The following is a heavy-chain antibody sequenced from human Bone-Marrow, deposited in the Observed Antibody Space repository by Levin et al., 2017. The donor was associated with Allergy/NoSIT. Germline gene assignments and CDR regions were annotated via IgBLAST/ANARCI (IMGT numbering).Heavy chain of an antibody. CDR3: ATGSFDN. J-gene: IGHJ4*02. CDR1: GFTFSRYG. V-gene: IGHV3-30*03. Sequence: LTCAASGFTFSRYGMHWVRQAPGKGLEWVAVTSYVGSDEYYADSVKGRFTISRDNSKNTLYLQMNSLRPEDTALYYCATGSFDNWGQGTLVTVSS. CDR2: TSYVGSDE.